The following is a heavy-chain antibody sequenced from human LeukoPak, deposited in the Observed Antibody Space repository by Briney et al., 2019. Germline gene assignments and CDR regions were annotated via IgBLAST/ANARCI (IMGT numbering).Heavy chain of an antibody. CDR3: ATDRGYIYGHLN. V-gene: IGHV3-23*01. J-gene: IGHJ4*02. D-gene: IGHD5-18*01. Sequence: PGGSLRLSCAASGFTFSSSAMTWVRQAPGKGLEWVSGISSGTVGTTCYADSVKGRFTISRDNSKNTLYLQMDSLRAEDTALYYCATDRGYIYGHLNWRQGTLVTVSS. CDR2: ISSGTVGTT. CDR1: GFTFSSSA.